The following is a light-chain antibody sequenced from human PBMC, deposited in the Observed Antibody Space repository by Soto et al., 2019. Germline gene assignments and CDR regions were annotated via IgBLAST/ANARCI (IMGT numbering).Light chain of an antibody. Sequence: DIQMTQSPSTLSASVGDRVTITCRASQSISNRLAWYQQKPGKAPKVLIYDASSLESGVPSRFSGSGSATEFILTISSLQPDDFATYHCQHYVGVWTFGKGTKVNI. J-gene: IGKJ1*01. CDR1: QSISNR. V-gene: IGKV1-5*01. CDR3: QHYVGVWT. CDR2: DAS.